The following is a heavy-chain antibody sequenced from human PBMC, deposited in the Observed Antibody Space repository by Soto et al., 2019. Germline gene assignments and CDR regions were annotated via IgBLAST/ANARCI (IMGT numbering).Heavy chain of an antibody. CDR1: GFTFDDYT. CDR3: AKDKGHSGSYTLDY. Sequence: GGSLRLSCAASGFTFDDYTMHWVRQAPGKGLEWVSLISWDGGSTYYADSVKGRFTISRDNSKNSLYLQMNSLRTEDTALYYCAKDKGHSGSYTLDYWGQGTLVTVSS. V-gene: IGHV3-43*01. D-gene: IGHD1-26*01. J-gene: IGHJ4*02. CDR2: ISWDGGST.